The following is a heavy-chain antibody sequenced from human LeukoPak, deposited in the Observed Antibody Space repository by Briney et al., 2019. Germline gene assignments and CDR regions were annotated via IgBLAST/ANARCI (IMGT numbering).Heavy chain of an antibody. J-gene: IGHJ4*02. Sequence: SETLSLTCTVSGGSISSYYWSWIRQPAGKGLEWIGRIYTSGSTNYNPSLKSRVTMSVDTSKNQFSLKLSSVTAADTAVYYCARGYCSSISCYFYFDYWGQGTLVTVSS. CDR1: GGSISSYY. V-gene: IGHV4-4*07. CDR2: IYTSGST. CDR3: ARGYCSSISCYFYFDY. D-gene: IGHD2-2*01.